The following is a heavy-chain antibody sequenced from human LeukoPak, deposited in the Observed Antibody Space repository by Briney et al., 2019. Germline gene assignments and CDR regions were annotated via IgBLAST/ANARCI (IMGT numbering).Heavy chain of an antibody. V-gene: IGHV4-34*01. CDR1: GGSFSGYY. J-gene: IGHJ6*03. CDR3: ARHRRYYYYYYMDV. Sequence: PSETLSVTCAVYGGSFSGYYWSWLRQPPGKGLEWIGEINHSGSTNYNPSLKSRVTISVDTSKNQFSLKLSSVTAADTAVYYCARHRRYYYYYYMDVWGKGTTVTISS. CDR2: INHSGST.